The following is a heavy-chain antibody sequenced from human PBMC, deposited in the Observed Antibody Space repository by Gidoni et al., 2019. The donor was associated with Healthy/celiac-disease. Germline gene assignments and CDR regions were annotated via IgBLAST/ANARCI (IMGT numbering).Heavy chain of an antibody. D-gene: IGHD3-10*01. V-gene: IGHV3-11*06. J-gene: IGHJ4*02. CDR3: ARRADYYGSGREFDY. CDR1: GFTFRDYY. CDR2: ISSSSSYT. Sequence: QVQLVESGGGLVKPGGSLRLSCAASGFTFRDYYMSWLRQAPGKGMEWVSYISSSSSYTNYADSVKGRFTISRDNAKNSLYLQMNSLRAEDTAVYYCARRADYYGSGREFDYWGQGTLVTVSS.